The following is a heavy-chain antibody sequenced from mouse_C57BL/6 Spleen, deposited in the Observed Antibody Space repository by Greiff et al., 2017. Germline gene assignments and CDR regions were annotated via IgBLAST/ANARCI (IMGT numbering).Heavy chain of an antibody. J-gene: IGHJ4*01. D-gene: IGHD2-4*01. V-gene: IGHV1-74*01. CDR1: GYTFTSYW. CDR3: ASLYDDENAMDY. Sequence: QVQLKQPGAELVKPGASVKVSCKASGYTFTSYWMHWVKQRPGQGLEWIGRIHPSDSDTNYNQKFKGKATLTVDKSSSTAYMQLSSLTSEDSAVYYCASLYDDENAMDYWGQGTSVTVAS. CDR2: IHPSDSDT.